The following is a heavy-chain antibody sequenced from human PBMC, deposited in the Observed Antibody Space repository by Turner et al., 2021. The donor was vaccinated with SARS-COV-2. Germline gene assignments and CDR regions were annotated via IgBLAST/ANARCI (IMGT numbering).Heavy chain of an antibody. D-gene: IGHD3-22*01. CDR3: ARQGDYYDSSGYYPDAFDI. CDR2: ISSSSSYI. CDR1: GFTFRSSA. V-gene: IGHV3-21*01. J-gene: IGHJ3*02. Sequence: EVQLLESGGGVIQPGGSLRLSCTASGFTFRSSAMSWVRQAPGKGLEWVSSISSSSSYIYYADSVKCRFTISRDNAKNSLYLQMNSLRAEDTAVFYCARQGDYYDSSGYYPDAFDIWGQGTMVTVSS.